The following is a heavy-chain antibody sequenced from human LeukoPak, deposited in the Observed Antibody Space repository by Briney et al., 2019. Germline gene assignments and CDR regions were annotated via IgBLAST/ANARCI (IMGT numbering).Heavy chain of an antibody. CDR3: ARRSYDGSGYYYVDY. CDR2: ISSGGST. J-gene: IGHJ4*02. V-gene: IGHV4-39*01. CDR1: GFTFSSYSMN. D-gene: IGHD3-22*01. Sequence: PGGSLRLSCAASGFTFSSYSMNWVRQAPGKGLEWIGSISSGGSTHYIPSLKSRVTISVDTSKNQFSLKLSSVTAADTAVYYCARRSYDGSGYYYVDYWGQGTLVTVSS.